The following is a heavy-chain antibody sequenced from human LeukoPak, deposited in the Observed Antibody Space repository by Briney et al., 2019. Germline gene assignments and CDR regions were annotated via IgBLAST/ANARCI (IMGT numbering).Heavy chain of an antibody. CDR1: GFTFSSYA. J-gene: IGHJ4*02. V-gene: IGHV3-30*02. D-gene: IGHD3-10*01. Sequence: GGSLRLSCAASGFTFSSYAMHWVRQAPGKGLEWVAFVLFDGTNEQYTDSVKGRFSISRDNSNNTLYLQMSSLTAEDTAVYYRAKDRYGSGANYFDYWGQGTLVTVSS. CDR2: VLFDGTNE. CDR3: AKDRYGSGANYFDY.